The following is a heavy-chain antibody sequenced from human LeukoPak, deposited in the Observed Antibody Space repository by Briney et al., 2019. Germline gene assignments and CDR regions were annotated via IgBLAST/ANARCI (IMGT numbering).Heavy chain of an antibody. V-gene: IGHV3-7*01. D-gene: IGHD2-8*01. Sequence: GKSLRLSCAASGFTFSSYWMSWVRQAPGKGLEWVANIKQDGSEKYYVDSVKGRFTISRDNAKNSLYLQMNSLRAEDTAVYYCARESTPRYCTNGVCSQGFDYWGQGTLVTVSS. CDR2: IKQDGSEK. CDR3: ARESTPRYCTNGVCSQGFDY. CDR1: GFTFSSYW. J-gene: IGHJ4*02.